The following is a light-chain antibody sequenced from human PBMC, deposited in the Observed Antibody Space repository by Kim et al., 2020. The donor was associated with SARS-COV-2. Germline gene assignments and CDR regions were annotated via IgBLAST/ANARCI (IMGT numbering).Light chain of an antibody. CDR2: QDS. CDR1: KLGDKY. CDR3: QVWDSSTYV. J-gene: IGLJ1*01. Sequence: SYELTQPPSVSVSPGQTASITCSGDKLGDKYACWYQQKPGQSPVLVIYQDSKRPSGIPERFSGSNSGNTATLTISGTQAMDEADYYCQVWDSSTYVFGTG. V-gene: IGLV3-1*01.